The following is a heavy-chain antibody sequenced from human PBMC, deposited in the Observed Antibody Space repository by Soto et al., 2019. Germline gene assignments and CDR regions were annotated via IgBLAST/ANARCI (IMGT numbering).Heavy chain of an antibody. CDR2: ISSSSSYI. J-gene: IGHJ6*02. D-gene: IGHD3-10*01. CDR1: GFTFSSYS. Sequence: EVQLVESGGGLVKPGGSLRLSCAASGFTFSSYSMNWVRQAPGKGLEWVSSISSSSSYIYYADSVKGRFTISRDNAKNSLYLQMNSLRAEDTAVYYCARMWLGRSLYYYYGMDVWGQGTTVTVSS. CDR3: ARMWLGRSLYYYYGMDV. V-gene: IGHV3-21*01.